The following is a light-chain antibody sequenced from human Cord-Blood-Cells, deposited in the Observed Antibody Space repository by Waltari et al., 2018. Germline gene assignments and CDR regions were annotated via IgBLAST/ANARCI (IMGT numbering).Light chain of an antibody. CDR2: DVS. V-gene: IGLV2-11*01. Sequence: QSALTQPRSVSGSPGQSVTISCTGTSSDVGGYNYVSWYHQHPAKAPKLMFYDVSKRPSGVPDRFSGSKSGNTASLTISGLQAEDEADYYCCSYAGSYTWVFGGGTKLTVL. CDR1: SSDVGGYNY. CDR3: CSYAGSYTWV. J-gene: IGLJ3*02.